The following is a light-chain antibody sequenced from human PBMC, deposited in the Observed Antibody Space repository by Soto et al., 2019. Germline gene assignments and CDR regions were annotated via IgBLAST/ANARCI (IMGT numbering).Light chain of an antibody. Sequence: DIQMTQSPSTLSASVGERVTITCRASQSISAWLAWYQQKPGKAPKLLIYKASNVESGVPSRFSGSGSGTEFTLTIIILQPDDFATYYCQQYHSYPLTFGQGTRLEIK. J-gene: IGKJ5*01. CDR3: QQYHSYPLT. CDR1: QSISAW. CDR2: KAS. V-gene: IGKV1-5*03.